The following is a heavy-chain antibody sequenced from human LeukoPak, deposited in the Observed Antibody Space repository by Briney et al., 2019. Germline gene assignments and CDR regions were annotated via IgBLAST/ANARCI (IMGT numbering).Heavy chain of an antibody. CDR1: GYTFTSYA. J-gene: IGHJ4*02. V-gene: IGHV1-3*01. CDR2: INAGNGNT. D-gene: IGHD6-19*01. CDR3: ARRARVAVAGVPIDY. Sequence: GASVKVSCKASGYTFTSYAMHWVRQAPGQRLEWMGWINAGNGNTKYSQKFQGRVTITRDTSASTAYMELSSLRSEDTAVYYCARRARVAVAGVPIDYWGQGTLVTVSS.